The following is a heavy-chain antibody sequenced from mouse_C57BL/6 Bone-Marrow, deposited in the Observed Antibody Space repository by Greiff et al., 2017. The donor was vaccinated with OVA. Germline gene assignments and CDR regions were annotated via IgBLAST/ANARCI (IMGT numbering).Heavy chain of an antibody. D-gene: IGHD1-1*01. Sequence: EVQLVESGGGLVQPGGSLKLSCAASVFTFSDYYMYWVRQTPEKRLEWVAYISNGGGSTYYPDTVKGRFTISRDNAKNTRYLQMSRLKSEDTAMDYCARRGVYYGSSPDVWGTGTTVTVSS. V-gene: IGHV5-12*01. CDR3: ARRGVYYGSSPDV. CDR2: ISNGGGST. J-gene: IGHJ1*03. CDR1: VFTFSDYY.